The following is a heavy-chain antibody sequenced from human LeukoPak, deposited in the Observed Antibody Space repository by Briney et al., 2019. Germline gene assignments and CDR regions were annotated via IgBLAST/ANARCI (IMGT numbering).Heavy chain of an antibody. CDR2: ISNDGNKK. Sequence: GRSLRLSCAASGFTFSSYGMHWVRQAPGKGLQWVAVISNDGNKKYYAASVKGRFAISRDNSKNTLYLQMNSLRAEDTAVYYCAKQTYVWGSYRYTEADYWGQGTLVTVSS. CDR1: GFTFSSYG. D-gene: IGHD3-16*02. CDR3: AKQTYVWGSYRYTEADY. J-gene: IGHJ4*02. V-gene: IGHV3-30*18.